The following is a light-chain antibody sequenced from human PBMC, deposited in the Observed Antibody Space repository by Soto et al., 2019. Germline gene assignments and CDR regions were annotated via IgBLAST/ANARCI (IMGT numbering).Light chain of an antibody. CDR1: SSDVGGYNY. J-gene: IGLJ1*01. V-gene: IGLV2-8*01. CDR3: SSYAGSNNLGFDV. CDR2: EVS. Sequence: QSALTQPPSASGSPGQSVTISCTGTSSDVGGYNYVSWYQQHPGKAPKLMIYEVSKRPSGVPDRFSGSKSGNTASLTVSGLQAEDEADYYCSSYAGSNNLGFDVFGTGTKVTVL.